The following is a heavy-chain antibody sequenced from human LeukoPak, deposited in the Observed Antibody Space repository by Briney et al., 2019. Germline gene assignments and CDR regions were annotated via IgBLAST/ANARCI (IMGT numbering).Heavy chain of an antibody. J-gene: IGHJ1*01. CDR1: GYTFTGYY. Sequence: GASVKVSCKASGYTFTGYYMHWVRQAPGQGLEWMGWINPNSGGTNYAQKFQGWVTMTRDTSISTAYMELSRLRSDDTAVYYCARGGYCSSTSCYTGYFQHWGQGTLVTVSS. CDR3: ARGGYCSSTSCYTGYFQH. V-gene: IGHV1-2*04. CDR2: INPNSGGT. D-gene: IGHD2-2*02.